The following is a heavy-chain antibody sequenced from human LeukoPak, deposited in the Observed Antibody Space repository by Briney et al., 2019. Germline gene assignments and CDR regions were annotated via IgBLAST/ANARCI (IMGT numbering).Heavy chain of an antibody. CDR1: GFTFSSYW. CDR2: IKQDGSEK. D-gene: IGHD3-22*01. V-gene: IGHV3-7*01. J-gene: IGHJ4*02. Sequence: GGSLRLSCAASGFTFSSYWMSWVRQAPGKGLEWVANIKQDGSEKYYVDSVKGRFTISRDNAKNSLYLQMNSLRAEDTAVYYCARDYYDSRSGFDYWGQGTLVTVSS. CDR3: ARDYYDSRSGFDY.